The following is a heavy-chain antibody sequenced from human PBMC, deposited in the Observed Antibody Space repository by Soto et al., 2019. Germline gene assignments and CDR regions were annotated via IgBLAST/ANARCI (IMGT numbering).Heavy chain of an antibody. Sequence: GGSLRLSCAGSVFTFGDSDMSWSRQAPGKGLEWLSYISPGSRYPAYADSLKGRFTISRDNAKRSLYLQMMSLTAADTAIYYCVRGGGGGLFDPWGQGPMVTV. CDR1: VFTFGDSD. J-gene: IGHJ5*02. V-gene: IGHV3-11*06. CDR2: ISPGSRYP. CDR3: VRGGGGGLFDP. D-gene: IGHD2-15*01.